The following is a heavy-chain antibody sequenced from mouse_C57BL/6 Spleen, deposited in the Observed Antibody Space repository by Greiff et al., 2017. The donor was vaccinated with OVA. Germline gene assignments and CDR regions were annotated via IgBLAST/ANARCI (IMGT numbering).Heavy chain of an antibody. CDR2: IWRGGST. D-gene: IGHD2-4*01. V-gene: IGHV2-5*01. J-gene: IGHJ3*01. Sequence: QVQLQQSGPGLVQPSQSLSITCTVSGFSLTSYGVHWVRQSPGKGLEWLGVIWRGGSTDYNAAFMSRLSITKDNSKSQVFFKMNSLQADDTAIYYCAKEGIYDYDGFAYWGQGTLVTVSA. CDR1: GFSLTSYG. CDR3: AKEGIYDYDGFAY.